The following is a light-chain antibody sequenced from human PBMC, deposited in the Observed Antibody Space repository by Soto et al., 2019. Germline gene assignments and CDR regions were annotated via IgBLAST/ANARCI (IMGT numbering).Light chain of an antibody. V-gene: IGLV1-44*01. J-gene: IGLJ3*02. CDR1: SSNIGNNN. CDR2: VYD. CDR3: AAWDDSLTGWV. Sequence: QSVLTQPPSASGTPGQRVTISCSGSSSNIGNNNVNWYQQLPGTAPKLLIYVYDQRPSGVPDRFSGSKYGTSAYLAISGLQAEDEDDYYCAAWDDSLTGWVFGGGTKLTVL.